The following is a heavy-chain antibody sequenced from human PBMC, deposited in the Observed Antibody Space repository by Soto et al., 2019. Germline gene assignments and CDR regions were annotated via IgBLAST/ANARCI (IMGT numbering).Heavy chain of an antibody. CDR2: ISNSGGST. V-gene: IGHV3-23*01. J-gene: IGHJ5*02. Sequence: EVQLLESGGGMVQPGGSLRLSCVASGFTLSSYFMKWVRQAPGKGLEWVSAISNSGGSTYYADSVKGRFTITRDNSHNTLYLQMNNLRAEDTARYCCAKDLEKWLVQLGGLDTWGQGAQVTVSS. CDR1: GFTLSSYF. D-gene: IGHD1-1*01. CDR3: AKDLEKWLVQLGGLDT.